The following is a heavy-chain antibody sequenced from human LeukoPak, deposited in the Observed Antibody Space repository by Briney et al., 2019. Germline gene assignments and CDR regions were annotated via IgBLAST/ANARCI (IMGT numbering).Heavy chain of an antibody. Sequence: SETLSLTCTVSDGSISSYYWSWIRQPPGKGLEWIGYIYYSGSTNYNPSLKSRVTISVDTSKNQFSLKLSSVTAADTAVYYCARSEEWLGQYYFDYWGQGTLVTVSS. D-gene: IGHD6-19*01. J-gene: IGHJ4*02. CDR2: IYYSGST. V-gene: IGHV4-59*01. CDR1: DGSISSYY. CDR3: ARSEEWLGQYYFDY.